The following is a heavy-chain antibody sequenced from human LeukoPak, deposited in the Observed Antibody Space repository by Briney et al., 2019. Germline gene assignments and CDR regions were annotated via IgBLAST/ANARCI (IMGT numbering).Heavy chain of an antibody. J-gene: IGHJ4*02. CDR1: GFTFSSYW. V-gene: IGHV3-21*01. CDR2: ISSSSSYI. CDR3: ARGGLGYSYSNY. Sequence: GGSLRLSCAASGFTFSSYWMSWVRQAPGKGLEWVSSISSSSSYIYYADSVKGRFTISRDNAKNSLYLQMNSLRAEDTAVYYCARGGLGYSYSNYWGQGTLVTVSS. D-gene: IGHD5-18*01.